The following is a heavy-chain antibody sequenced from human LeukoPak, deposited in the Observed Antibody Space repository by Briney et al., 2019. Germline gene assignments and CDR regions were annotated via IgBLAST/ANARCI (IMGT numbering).Heavy chain of an antibody. Sequence: SETLSLTCTVSGASISSGPYYWGWIRQPPGKGLEWIGTIYYSGSTYYNPSLKSRVTISVDTSKNQFSLKLSSVTAADTAVYYCARQKGDTAMVSAWGQGTLVTVSS. V-gene: IGHV4-39*01. D-gene: IGHD5-18*01. J-gene: IGHJ5*02. CDR3: ARQKGDTAMVSA. CDR1: GASISSGPYY. CDR2: IYYSGST.